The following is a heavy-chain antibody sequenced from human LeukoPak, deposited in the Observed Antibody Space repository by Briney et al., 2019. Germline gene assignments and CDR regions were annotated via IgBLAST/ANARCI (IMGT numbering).Heavy chain of an antibody. CDR1: GYTFTGYY. J-gene: IGHJ5*02. V-gene: IGHV1-2*02. D-gene: IGHD2-21*01. Sequence: GASVKVSCKASGYTFTGYYIHWVRQAPGQGLEWMGWVNPNSGGTNYAHKFQGRVTMTRDTSISTASMELTRLTSDDTAVYYCARAAPRIALRTPGFDPWGQGTLVTVSS. CDR3: ARAAPRIALRTPGFDP. CDR2: VNPNSGGT.